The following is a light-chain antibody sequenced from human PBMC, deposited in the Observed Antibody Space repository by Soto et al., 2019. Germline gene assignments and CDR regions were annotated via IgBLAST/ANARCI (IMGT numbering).Light chain of an antibody. Sequence: EIVMTQSPATLSVSPGEGATLSCRASQSVGSYLAWYQQRPGQAPRLLIYGTSTRATGVPPGFSGSGSGTEFTLTISSLQSEDFAVYHCQQYKTWPLTFGGGTKVEIK. V-gene: IGKV3-15*01. CDR2: GTS. CDR1: QSVGSY. CDR3: QQYKTWPLT. J-gene: IGKJ4*01.